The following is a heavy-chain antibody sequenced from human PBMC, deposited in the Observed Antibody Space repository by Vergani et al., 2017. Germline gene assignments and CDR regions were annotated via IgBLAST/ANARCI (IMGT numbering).Heavy chain of an antibody. CDR1: GYSITSGYY. CDR3: VRTVALWFGETKDGGWFDP. CDR2: IYHTGSA. V-gene: IGHV4-38-2*01. Sequence: QVQLLESGPGLLKPSETLSLTCSVSGYSITSGYYLGWIRQPPGRGLKWIGSIYHTGSAYYNPSLKSRVTVSVDTSMNQVSLKLNSVTAADTAVYYCVRTVALWFGETKDGGWFDPWGQGTLVTVTS. D-gene: IGHD3-10*01. J-gene: IGHJ5*02.